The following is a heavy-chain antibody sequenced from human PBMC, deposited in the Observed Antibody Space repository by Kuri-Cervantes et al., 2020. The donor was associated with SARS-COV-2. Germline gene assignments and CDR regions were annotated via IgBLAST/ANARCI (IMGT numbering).Heavy chain of an antibody. J-gene: IGHJ4*02. D-gene: IGHD5-18*01. Sequence: SETLSLTCFVPGGSISSTNYHWVWIRQPPGKGLEWIGSIFFSGRTYHNPSLKSRATMSVDTSKNQFSLRLNSVTAADTAVYYCASLTWIELWFRNGYFDYWGQGTLVTVSS. CDR2: IFFSGRT. V-gene: IGHV4-39*01. CDR1: GGSISSTNYH. CDR3: ASLTWIELWFRNGYFDY.